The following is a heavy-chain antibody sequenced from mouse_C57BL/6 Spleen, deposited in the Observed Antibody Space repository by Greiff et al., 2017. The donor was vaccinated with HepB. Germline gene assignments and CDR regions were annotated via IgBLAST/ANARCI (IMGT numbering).Heavy chain of an antibody. CDR2: IYPGSGNT. V-gene: IGHV1-76*01. D-gene: IGHD5-1*01. Sequence: QVHVKQSGAELVRPGASVKLSCKASGYTFTDYYINWVKQRPGQGLEWIARIYPGSGNTYYNEKFKGKATLTAEKSSSTAYMQLSSLTSEDSAVYFCARDSTYPYYYAMDYWGQGTSVTVSS. J-gene: IGHJ4*01. CDR3: ARDSTYPYYYAMDY. CDR1: GYTFTDYY.